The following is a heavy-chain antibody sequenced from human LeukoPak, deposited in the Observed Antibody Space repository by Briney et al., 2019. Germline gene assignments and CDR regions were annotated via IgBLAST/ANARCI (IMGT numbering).Heavy chain of an antibody. CDR3: ARRTVVLDY. Sequence: SETLSLTCTVSGGSISGYYWSWVRQPPGKGLEWIGYIYYSGSTTYNPSLEGRVTISVDTSKDQFSLKLSSVTAADTAVYFCARRTVVLDYWGQGTLVTISS. D-gene: IGHD4-23*01. CDR2: IYYSGST. CDR1: GGSISGYY. J-gene: IGHJ4*02. V-gene: IGHV4-59*08.